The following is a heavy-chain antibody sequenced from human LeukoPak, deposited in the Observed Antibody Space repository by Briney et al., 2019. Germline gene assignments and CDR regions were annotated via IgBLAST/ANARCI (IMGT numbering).Heavy chain of an antibody. CDR3: ARVSRGDWFDP. D-gene: IGHD3-10*01. CDR2: IYSGGST. J-gene: IGHJ5*02. Sequence: PGGSLRLSCAASGFTFSRYSMNWVRQAPGKGLEWVSVIYSGGSTYYADSVKGRFTISRDNSKNTLYLQMNSLRAEDTAVYYCARVSRGDWFDPWGQGTLVTVSS. V-gene: IGHV3-53*01. CDR1: GFTFSRYS.